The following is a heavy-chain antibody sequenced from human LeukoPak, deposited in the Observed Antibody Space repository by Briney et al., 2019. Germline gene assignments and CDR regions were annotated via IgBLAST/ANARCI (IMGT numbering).Heavy chain of an antibody. CDR2: INPNSGGT. J-gene: IGHJ3*02. V-gene: IGHV1-2*04. CDR1: GYTFTNYD. Sequence: ASVKVSCKTSGYTFTNYDINWVRQATGQGLEWMGRINPNSGGTNYAQKFQGWVTMTRDTSISIAYMELSRLRSDDTAVYYCARDALAGIGGAFDIWGQGTMVTVSS. D-gene: IGHD6-19*01. CDR3: ARDALAGIGGAFDI.